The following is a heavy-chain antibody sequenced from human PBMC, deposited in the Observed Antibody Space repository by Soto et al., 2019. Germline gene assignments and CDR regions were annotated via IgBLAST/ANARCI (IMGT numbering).Heavy chain of an antibody. CDR3: SKAYYYFWAPFDY. CDR2: ISGSGGST. D-gene: IGHD3-3*01. CDR1: GFTFSSYA. Sequence: EVQLLESGGGLVQPGGSLRLSCAASGFTFSSYAMSWVRQAPGKGLEWVSAISGSGGSTYYADSVKGRFTISRDNSKKTLYLQMYRLRAEDTAVYYCSKAYYYFWAPFDYWGKGTLVTVSS. V-gene: IGHV3-23*01. J-gene: IGHJ4*02.